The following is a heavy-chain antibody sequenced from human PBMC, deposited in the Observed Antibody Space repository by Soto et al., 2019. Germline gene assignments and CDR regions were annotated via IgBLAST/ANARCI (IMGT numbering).Heavy chain of an antibody. CDR2: ISSSSSTI. D-gene: IGHD3-9*01. CDR3: ARSPRGDILTGYYKRNWFDP. V-gene: IGHV3-48*01. CDR1: GFTFSSYS. J-gene: IGHJ5*02. Sequence: EVQLVESGGGLVQPGGSLRLSCAASGFTFSSYSMNWVRQAPGKGLEWVSYISSSSSTIYYADSVKGRFTISRDNAKNSLYLQMNSLRAEDTAVYYCARSPRGDILTGYYKRNWFDPWGQGTLVTVSS.